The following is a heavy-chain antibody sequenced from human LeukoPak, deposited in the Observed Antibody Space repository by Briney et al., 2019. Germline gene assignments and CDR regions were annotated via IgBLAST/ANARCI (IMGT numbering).Heavy chain of an antibody. Sequence: SQTLSLTCAISGDSVSINSAAWNWIRQSPSRGLEWLGRTYYRSNFYNDYAVSVKSRIAITPDTSKNQFSLQLNSVTPDDTAVYYCARGGSYGAWYFDLWGRGTLVTVSS. CDR2: TYYRSNFYN. D-gene: IGHD1-26*01. J-gene: IGHJ2*01. V-gene: IGHV6-1*01. CDR1: GDSVSINSAA. CDR3: ARGGSYGAWYFDL.